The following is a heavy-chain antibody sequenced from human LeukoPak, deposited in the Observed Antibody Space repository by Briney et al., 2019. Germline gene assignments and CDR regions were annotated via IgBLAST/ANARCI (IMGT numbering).Heavy chain of an antibody. V-gene: IGHV1-18*01. CDR3: ANYDILTGYSDY. Sequence: ASVKVSCKASGYTFTSYGISWVRQAPGQGLEGMGWISAYNGNTDYAQKLQGRVTMTTDTSTSTAYMELRSLRSDDTAVYYCANYDILTGYSDYWGQGTLVTVSS. CDR1: GYTFTSYG. D-gene: IGHD3-9*01. J-gene: IGHJ4*02. CDR2: ISAYNGNT.